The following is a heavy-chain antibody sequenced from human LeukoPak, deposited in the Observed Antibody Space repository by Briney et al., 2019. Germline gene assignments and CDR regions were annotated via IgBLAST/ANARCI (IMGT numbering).Heavy chain of an antibody. D-gene: IGHD6-13*01. J-gene: IGHJ5*02. V-gene: IGHV3-23*01. CDR3: AEYAVAAAGKRWFDP. CDR2: ISGSGGSI. CDR1: GFTFSSYA. Sequence: GGSLRLSCAASGFTFSSYAMSWVRRAPGKGLEWVSGISGSGGSIYYADSVQGRFTISRDNSKNTLYLQMNSLRGEDTALYYCAEYAVAAAGKRWFDPWGQGTLVTVSS.